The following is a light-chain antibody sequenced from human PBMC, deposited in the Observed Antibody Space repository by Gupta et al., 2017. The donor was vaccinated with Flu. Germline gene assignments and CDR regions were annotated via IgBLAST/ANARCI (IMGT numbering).Light chain of an antibody. CDR2: GAS. CDR1: QSVARN. V-gene: IGKV3-15*01. J-gene: IGKJ1*01. CDR3: LQDSNWPRT. Sequence: PATLSVSPGQRATLSCRASQSVARNLAWYQQKPGQAPRLLIYGASTRATGIPARFSCSGSGTEFTLTITSLQSEDFAVYYCLQDSNWPRTFGQGTKVEIK.